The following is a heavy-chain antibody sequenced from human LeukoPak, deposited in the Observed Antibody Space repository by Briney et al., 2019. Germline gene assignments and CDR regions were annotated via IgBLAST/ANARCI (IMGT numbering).Heavy chain of an antibody. CDR1: GFTFSNAW. D-gene: IGHD2-8*02. CDR3: TTVVRGVY. CDR2: IKSKTDGGTT. V-gene: IGHV3-15*01. Sequence: PGGSLRLSCAASGFTFSNAWVNWVRQAPGKGLEWVGHIKSKTDGGTTEYAAPVKGRFTISRDDSRNTLYVEMNTLKTEDTAVYSCTTVVRGVYWGQGTLVTVSS. J-gene: IGHJ4*02.